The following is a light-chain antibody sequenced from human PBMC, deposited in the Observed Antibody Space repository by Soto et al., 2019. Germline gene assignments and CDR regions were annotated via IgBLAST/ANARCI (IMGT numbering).Light chain of an antibody. Sequence: QSVLTQPPSASGSPGQSVTISCTGTSSDVGGYNYVSWYQQHPGKAPKLMIYEVSKRPSGVPDRFSGSKSGNTASLTVSGLQAEDEADYYCNSYTSRYTLGLGTGTKLTVL. CDR1: SSDVGGYNY. V-gene: IGLV2-8*01. CDR2: EVS. J-gene: IGLJ1*01. CDR3: NSYTSRYTLG.